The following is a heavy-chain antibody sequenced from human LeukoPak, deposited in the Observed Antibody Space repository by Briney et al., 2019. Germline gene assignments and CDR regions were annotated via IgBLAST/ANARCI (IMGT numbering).Heavy chain of an antibody. Sequence: SETLSLTCAVSGGSISSSNWWSWVRQPPGKGLEWIGEIYHSGSTNYNPSLKSRVTISVDKSKNRFSLKLSSVTAADTAVYYCARVGGYCSSTSCSSDAFDIWGQGTMVTVSS. D-gene: IGHD2-2*01. CDR3: ARVGGYCSSTSCSSDAFDI. CDR2: IYHSGST. J-gene: IGHJ3*02. V-gene: IGHV4-4*02. CDR1: GGSISSSNW.